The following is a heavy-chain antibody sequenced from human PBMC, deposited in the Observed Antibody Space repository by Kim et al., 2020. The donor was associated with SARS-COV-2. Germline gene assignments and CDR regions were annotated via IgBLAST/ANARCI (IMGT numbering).Heavy chain of an antibody. CDR3: AMGYAVAGRYYYYYYGIDV. J-gene: IGHJ6*02. D-gene: IGHD6-19*01. Sequence: SETLSLTCTVSGGSISSSSYYWGWIRQPPGKGLEWIGSIYYSGSTYYNPSLKSRVTISVDTSKNQFSLKLSSVTAADTAVYYCAMGYAVAGRYYYYYYGIDVWGQGTTVTVSS. CDR2: IYYSGST. CDR1: GGSISSSSYY. V-gene: IGHV4-39*01.